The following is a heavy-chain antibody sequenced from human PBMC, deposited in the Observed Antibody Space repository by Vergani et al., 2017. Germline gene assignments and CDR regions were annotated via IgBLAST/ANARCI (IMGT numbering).Heavy chain of an antibody. CDR2: IYYTGTT. CDR3: TRHGRSGWAGYFQH. Sequence: QLQLQESGPGLVKPSETLSLTCTVSGVSIGSNSYYWGWFRQPPGKGLEWIGTIYYTGTTYYNEAHKSRLTISVDTSKNQFSLNLTSVTAADTAVYYCTRHGRSGWAGYFQHWGQGTLVTASS. V-gene: IGHV4-39*01. J-gene: IGHJ1*01. CDR1: GVSIGSNSYY. D-gene: IGHD6-19*01.